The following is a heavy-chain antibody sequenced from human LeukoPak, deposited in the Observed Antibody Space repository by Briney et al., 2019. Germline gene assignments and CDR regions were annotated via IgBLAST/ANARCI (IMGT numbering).Heavy chain of an antibody. CDR3: ARERDGYNFDY. Sequence: GASVKVSCKASGYSFTSHYMHWVRQAPGQGLEWMGWMNPNSGNTGYAQKFQGRVTMTRNTSISTAYMELSSLRSEDTAVYYCARERDGYNFDYWGQGTLVTVSS. J-gene: IGHJ4*02. CDR1: GYSFTSHY. D-gene: IGHD5-24*01. V-gene: IGHV1-8*02. CDR2: MNPNSGNT.